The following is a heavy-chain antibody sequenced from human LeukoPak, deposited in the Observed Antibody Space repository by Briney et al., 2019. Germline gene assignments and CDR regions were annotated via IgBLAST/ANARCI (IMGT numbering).Heavy chain of an antibody. J-gene: IGHJ6*04. CDR1: GFTFSSYE. V-gene: IGHV3-48*03. Sequence: GGSLRLSCAASGFTFSSYEMNWVRQAPGKGLEWVSYISSSGSTIYYADSVKGRFTISRDNAKNSLYLQMNSLRAEDTAVFYCARDPADYGDYYYYYGMDVWGKGTTVTVSS. CDR2: ISSSGSTI. D-gene: IGHD4-17*01. CDR3: ARDPADYGDYYYYYGMDV.